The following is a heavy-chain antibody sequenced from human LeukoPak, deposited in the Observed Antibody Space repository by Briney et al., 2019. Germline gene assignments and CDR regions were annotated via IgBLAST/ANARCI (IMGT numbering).Heavy chain of an antibody. CDR3: AKDYYGSGSYTPFDY. CDR1: GFTFDDYA. CDR2: ISWNSGSI. J-gene: IGHJ4*02. V-gene: IGHV3-9*01. Sequence: GGSLRLSCAASGFTFDDYAMHWVRQAPGKGLEWVSGISWNSGSIGYADSVKGRFTISRDNAKNSLYLQMNSPRAEDTALYYCAKDYYGSGSYTPFDYWGQGTLVTVSS. D-gene: IGHD3-10*01.